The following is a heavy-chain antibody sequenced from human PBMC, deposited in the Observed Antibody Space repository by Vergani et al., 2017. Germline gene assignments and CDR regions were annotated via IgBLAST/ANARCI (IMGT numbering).Heavy chain of an antibody. Sequence: QVQLQESGPGLVKPSQTLSLTCTVSGGSISSGGYYWSWIRQHPGKGLEWIGYIYYSGSTYYNPSLKSRVTISVDTSKNQFSLKLSSVTAADTAVYYCARDSFTPYNGYSSSCLGYWGQGTLVTVSS. J-gene: IGHJ4*02. CDR2: IYYSGST. V-gene: IGHV4-31*03. CDR1: GGSISSGGYY. CDR3: ARDSFTPYNGYSSSCLGY. D-gene: IGHD6-13*01.